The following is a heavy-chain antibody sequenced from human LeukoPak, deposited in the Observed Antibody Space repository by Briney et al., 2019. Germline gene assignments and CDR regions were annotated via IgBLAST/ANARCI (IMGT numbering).Heavy chain of an antibody. D-gene: IGHD3-16*01. J-gene: IGHJ4*02. CDR1: GGSISSYY. CDR2: IYYSGST. Sequence: PSETLSLTCTVSGGSISSYYWSWIRQPPGKGLEWIGYIYYSGSTNYNPSLKSRVTISVDTSKNQFSLKLSSVTAADTAVYYCARQKGLLVFRGIRDYFDYWGQGTLVTVSS. V-gene: IGHV4-59*08. CDR3: ARQKGLLVFRGIRDYFDY.